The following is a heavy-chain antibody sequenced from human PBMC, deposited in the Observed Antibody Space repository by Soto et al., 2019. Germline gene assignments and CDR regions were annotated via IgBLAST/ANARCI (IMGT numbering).Heavy chain of an antibody. CDR3: ARDQGFGYSYGQPFDY. CDR1: GGTFSSYA. V-gene: IGHV1-69*13. D-gene: IGHD5-18*01. J-gene: IGHJ4*02. CDR2: IIPIFGTA. Sequence: GASVKVSCKASGGTFSSYAISWVRQAPGQGLEWMGGIIPIFGTANYAQKFRGRVTITADESTSTAYMELSSLRSEDTAVYYCARDQGFGYSYGQPFDYWGQGTLVTVSS.